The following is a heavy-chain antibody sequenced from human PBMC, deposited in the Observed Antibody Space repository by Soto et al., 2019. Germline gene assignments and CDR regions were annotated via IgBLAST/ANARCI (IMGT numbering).Heavy chain of an antibody. J-gene: IGHJ4*02. D-gene: IGHD6-19*01. V-gene: IGHV3-23*01. CDR3: AGGRCIAVVGAHLDY. CDR2: IGGSGAST. CDR1: GFTFSSYA. Sequence: EVQLLESGGGLVQPGGSLRLSCAASGFTFSSYAMSWVRQAPGKGLEWVSGIGGSGASTNYADSVKGRFTISRDNSKNTLYLKMTSLGPEDPAVYYGAGGRCIAVVGAHLDYWGRVALVTVSS.